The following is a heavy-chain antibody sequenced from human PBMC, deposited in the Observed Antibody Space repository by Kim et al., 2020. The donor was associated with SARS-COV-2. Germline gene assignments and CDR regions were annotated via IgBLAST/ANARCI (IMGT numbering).Heavy chain of an antibody. D-gene: IGHD3-10*01. CDR3: ARVPGSGSYYYYYGMDV. Sequence: LRETLSLTCAVSGGSISSSNWWSWVRQPPGKGLEWIGEIYHSGSTNYNPSLKSRVTISVDKSKNQFSLKLSSVTAADTAVYYCARVPGSGSYYYYYGMDVWGQGTTVTVSS. CDR1: GGSISSSNW. CDR2: IYHSGST. V-gene: IGHV4-4*02. J-gene: IGHJ6*02.